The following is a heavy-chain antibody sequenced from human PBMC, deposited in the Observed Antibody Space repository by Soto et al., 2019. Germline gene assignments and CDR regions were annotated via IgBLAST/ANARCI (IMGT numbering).Heavy chain of an antibody. V-gene: IGHV4-39*01. CDR2: IYYSGST. CDR3: ARHGNAYCSVCSCYLSGANWFDS. Sequence: SETLSLTCTVSGGSISSSSYYWGWIRQPPGKGLEWIGSIYYSGSTYYNPSLKSRVTISVDTSKNQFSLKLSSVTAADTAVYYCARHGNAYCSVCSCYLSGANWFDSWGQGTLVTVSS. J-gene: IGHJ5*01. CDR1: GGSISSSSYY. D-gene: IGHD2-15*01.